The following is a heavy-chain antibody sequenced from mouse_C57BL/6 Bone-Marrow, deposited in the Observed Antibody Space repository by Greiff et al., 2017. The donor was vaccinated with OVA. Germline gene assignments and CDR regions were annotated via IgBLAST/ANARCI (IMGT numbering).Heavy chain of an antibody. Sequence: EVQLQESGAELVRPGASVKLSCTASGFNIKDDYMHWVKQRPEQGLEWIGWIDPENGDTEYASKFQGKATITADTSYNTAYLQLSSLTSEDTAVYYCTTLYYDYDEAMDYWGQGTSVTVSS. V-gene: IGHV14-4*01. CDR1: GFNIKDDY. J-gene: IGHJ4*01. CDR2: IDPENGDT. CDR3: TTLYYDYDEAMDY. D-gene: IGHD2-4*01.